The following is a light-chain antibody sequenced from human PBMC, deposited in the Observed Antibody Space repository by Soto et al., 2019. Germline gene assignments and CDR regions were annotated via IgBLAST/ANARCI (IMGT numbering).Light chain of an antibody. Sequence: QSVLTQPSSASGTPGQRVTISCSGSISNIGSNFIYWYQQLPGTAPKLLIYMNNQRPSGVPDRFSGSKSGNSASLAISGLRSEYEADYHCAAWDDSLSGVVFGGGTKLTVL. CDR2: MNN. V-gene: IGLV1-47*01. J-gene: IGLJ2*01. CDR3: AAWDDSLSGVV. CDR1: ISNIGSNF.